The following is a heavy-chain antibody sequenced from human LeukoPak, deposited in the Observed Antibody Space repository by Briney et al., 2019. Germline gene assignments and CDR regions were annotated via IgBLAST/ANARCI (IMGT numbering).Heavy chain of an antibody. CDR1: GGSISSSSYY. V-gene: IGHV4-39*07. J-gene: IGHJ4*02. CDR3: ARDGHSGYDYGFLDY. CDR2: IYYSGST. D-gene: IGHD5-12*01. Sequence: SETLSLTCTVSGGSISSSSYYWGWIRPPPGKGLEWIGSIYYSGSTYYNPSLKSRITISVDTSKNQFSLKLSSVTAADTAVYYCARDGHSGYDYGFLDYWGQGTLVTVSS.